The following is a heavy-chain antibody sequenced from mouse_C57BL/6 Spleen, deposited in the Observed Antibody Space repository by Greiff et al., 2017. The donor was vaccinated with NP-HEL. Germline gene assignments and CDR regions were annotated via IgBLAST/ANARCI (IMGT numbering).Heavy chain of an antibody. V-gene: IGHV5-4*01. CDR2: ISDGGSYT. CDR3: ARDDDGGDWYFDV. CDR1: GFTFSSYA. Sequence: EVQLQQSGGGLVKPGGSLKLSCAASGFTFSSYAMSWVRQTPEKRLEWVATISDGGSYTYYPDNVKGRFTISRDNAKNNLYLQMSHLKSEDTAMYYCARDDDGGDWYFDVWGTGTTVTVSS. D-gene: IGHD2-12*01. J-gene: IGHJ1*03.